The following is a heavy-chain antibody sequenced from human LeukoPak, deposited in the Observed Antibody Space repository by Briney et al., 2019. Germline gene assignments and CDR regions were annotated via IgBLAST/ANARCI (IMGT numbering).Heavy chain of an antibody. J-gene: IGHJ4*02. CDR1: GFTFGDYA. V-gene: IGHV3-49*04. Sequence: GGSLRLSCTASGFTFGDYAVTWVRQAPGKGLEWVGLIRSKAYGGTTEYAASVKGRFTIPRDDSKSIAYLQMNSLKTEDTAVYYCNSLSASSPIDYWGQGTLVTVSS. CDR2: IRSKAYGGTT. CDR3: NSLSASSPIDY.